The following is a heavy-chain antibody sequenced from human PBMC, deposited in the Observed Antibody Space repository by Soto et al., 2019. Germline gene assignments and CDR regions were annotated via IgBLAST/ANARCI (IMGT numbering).Heavy chain of an antibody. D-gene: IGHD3-9*01. J-gene: IGHJ4*02. CDR1: GFVFRTFR. CDR2: IRFDGSTA. V-gene: IGHV3-33*01. CDR3: VRDRPNTESLTGYFDT. Sequence: GGSLRLSCEASGFVFRTFRMHWVRRAPGKGLEWLATIRFDGSTARYAESVRGRFKISRDNSMNTLYLQLDRLRVEDTAVYYCVRDRPNTESLTGYFDTWGQGTPVTVSS.